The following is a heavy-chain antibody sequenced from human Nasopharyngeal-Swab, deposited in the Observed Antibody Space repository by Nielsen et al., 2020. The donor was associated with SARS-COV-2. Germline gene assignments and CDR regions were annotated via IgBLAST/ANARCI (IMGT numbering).Heavy chain of an antibody. Sequence: GESLKISCAASGFTFSSYSMNWVRRAPGKGLEWVSSISSSSSYIYYADSVKGRFTISRDNAKNSLYLQMNSLRAEDTAVYYCARDLTLIAVAGTGYWGQGTLVTVSS. D-gene: IGHD6-19*01. CDR2: ISSSSSYI. CDR1: GFTFSSYS. J-gene: IGHJ4*02. V-gene: IGHV3-21*01. CDR3: ARDLTLIAVAGTGY.